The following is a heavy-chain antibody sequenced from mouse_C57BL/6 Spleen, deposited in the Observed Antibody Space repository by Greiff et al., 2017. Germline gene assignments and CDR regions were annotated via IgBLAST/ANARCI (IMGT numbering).Heavy chain of an antibody. Sequence: EVQLQESGGGLVQPGGSMKLSCVASGFTFSNYWMNWVRQSPEKGLEWVAHISLKSDNYATHYEESVKGRFTISSADSKSSVYLQMKNVRAEDTGIDDCTRGTTVVAHWYFDDWGTGTTVTVSS. CDR1: GFTFSNYW. CDR3: TRGTTVVAHWYFDD. J-gene: IGHJ1*03. V-gene: IGHV6-3*01. D-gene: IGHD1-1*01. CDR2: ISLKSDNYAT.